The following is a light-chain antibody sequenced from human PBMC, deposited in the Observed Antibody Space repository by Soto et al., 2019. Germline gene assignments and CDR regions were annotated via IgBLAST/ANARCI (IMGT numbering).Light chain of an antibody. J-gene: IGKJ5*01. CDR3: QQYDILPIT. V-gene: IGKV1-33*01. CDR2: DAS. Sequence: DIHITHSPSSLFSSVLDIFSITCQSTQDINIYLNWYQQKPGKAPNLLIYDASNLEIGVPSRFSGSGSGTHFTFTISSLQTEDIGTYYCQQYDILPITFGRGTRLEIK. CDR1: QDINIY.